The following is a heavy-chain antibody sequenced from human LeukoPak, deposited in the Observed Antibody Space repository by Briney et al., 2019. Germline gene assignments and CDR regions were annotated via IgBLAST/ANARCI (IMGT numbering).Heavy chain of an antibody. CDR1: GFTFSSYW. J-gene: IGHJ4*02. V-gene: IGHV3-74*01. D-gene: IGHD1-26*01. CDR3: ARESAATLNRPPVRFDY. Sequence: GGSLRLSCAASGFTFSSYWMHWVRQAPGKGLVWVSRINSDGSSTTYADSVKGRFTISRDNAKNTLYLQMNSLTAEDTAVYYCARESAATLNRPPVRFDYWGQGTLVTVSS. CDR2: INSDGSST.